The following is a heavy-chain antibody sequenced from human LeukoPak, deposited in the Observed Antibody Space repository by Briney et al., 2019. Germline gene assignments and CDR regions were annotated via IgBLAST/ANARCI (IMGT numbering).Heavy chain of an antibody. V-gene: IGHV4-4*07. CDR1: GASIITFY. Sequence: PSETLSPTCTVSGASIITFYWTWTRQPAGKALCWIGRINNSESTNYNPSLRSRVSMSVDRSKNQFSVTLSSVTAADTAVYFCAREGGDPRWLDPWGQGTLVTVSS. CDR2: INNSEST. J-gene: IGHJ5*02. D-gene: IGHD6-25*01. CDR3: AREGGDPRWLDP.